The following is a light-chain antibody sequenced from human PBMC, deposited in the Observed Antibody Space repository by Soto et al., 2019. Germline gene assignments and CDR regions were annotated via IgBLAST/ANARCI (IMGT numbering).Light chain of an antibody. CDR1: QSISSW. J-gene: IGKJ5*01. CDR3: QQYNTYST. V-gene: IGKV1-5*03. Sequence: DIQMTQSPSTLSASVGDRVTITCRASQSISSWLAWYQQKPRKAPKLLIYKASNLESGVPSRFSGSGSGTEFTLTISSLQPDDFATYYCQQYNTYSTFGQGTRLEIK. CDR2: KAS.